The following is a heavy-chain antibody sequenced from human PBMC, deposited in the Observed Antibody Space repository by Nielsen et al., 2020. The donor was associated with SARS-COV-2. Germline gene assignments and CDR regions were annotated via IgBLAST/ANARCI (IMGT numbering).Heavy chain of an antibody. V-gene: IGHV3-7*01. CDR3: ASHGTFDH. CDR1: AFTFSTYW. D-gene: IGHD1-1*01. Sequence: LSLTCAASAFTFSTYWMHWVRQAPGKGLEWVANIKEDGSEKNYVDSVKGRFTISRDNAKNLLFLQMNSLRAEDTSLYYCASHGTFDHWGQGTLVTVSS. J-gene: IGHJ4*02. CDR2: IKEDGSEK.